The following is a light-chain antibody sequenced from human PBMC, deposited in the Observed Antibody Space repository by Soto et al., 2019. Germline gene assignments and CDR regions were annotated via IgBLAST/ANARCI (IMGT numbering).Light chain of an antibody. CDR2: DVS. Sequence: QSALTQPASVSGSPGQSITMSCTGTSSDVGGYNYVSWYQQHPGKAPKLMIYDVSNRPSGVSNRFSGSKSGNTASLTISGLQAEDEADYYCSSYTSSSTLGYVFGTGTKVTVL. CDR1: SSDVGGYNY. V-gene: IGLV2-14*01. J-gene: IGLJ1*01. CDR3: SSYTSSSTLGYV.